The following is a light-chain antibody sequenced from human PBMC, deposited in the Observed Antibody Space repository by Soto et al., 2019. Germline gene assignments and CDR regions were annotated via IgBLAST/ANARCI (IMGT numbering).Light chain of an antibody. CDR1: TSNIGAGYD. Sequence: QSVLTQPPSVSGAPGQRVIVSCTGSTSNIGAGYDVHWYQQLPGTSPKLLIFANSNRPSGVPDRFSASRSGSSAPLTITGLQAEDEADYYCQSYDTSLSGSYVFGSGTKVTVL. CDR2: ANS. CDR3: QSYDTSLSGSYV. V-gene: IGLV1-40*01. J-gene: IGLJ1*01.